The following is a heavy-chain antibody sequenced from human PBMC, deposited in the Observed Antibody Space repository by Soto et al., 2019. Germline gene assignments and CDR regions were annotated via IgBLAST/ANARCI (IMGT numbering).Heavy chain of an antibody. CDR2: IYYSGST. CDR1: GGSISSYY. V-gene: IGHV4-59*01. J-gene: IGHJ4*02. D-gene: IGHD3-22*01. Sequence: SETLSLTCTVSGGSISSYYWSWIRQPPGKGLEWIGYIYYSGSTNYNPSLKSRVTISVDTSKNQFSLKLSSVTAADTAVYYCARGPNYYDSSGSDFDYWGQGTLVTVSS. CDR3: ARGPNYYDSSGSDFDY.